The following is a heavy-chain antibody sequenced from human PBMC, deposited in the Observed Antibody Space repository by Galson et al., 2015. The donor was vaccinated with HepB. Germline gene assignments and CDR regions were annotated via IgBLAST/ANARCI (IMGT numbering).Heavy chain of an antibody. J-gene: IGHJ4*02. CDR2: INPSGGST. D-gene: IGHD5-18*01. CDR1: GYTFTSYY. V-gene: IGHV1-46*01. CDR3: ARDTMDTAMVRGVFDY. Sequence: SVKVSCKASGYTFTSYYMHWVRQAPGQGLEWMGIINPSGGSTSYAQKFQGRVTMTRDTSTSTVYMELSSLRSEDTAVYYCARDTMDTAMVRGVFDYWGQGTLVTVSS.